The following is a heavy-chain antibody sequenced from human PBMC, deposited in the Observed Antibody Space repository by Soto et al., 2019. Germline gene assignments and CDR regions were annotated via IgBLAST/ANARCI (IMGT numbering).Heavy chain of an antibody. D-gene: IGHD3-3*01. J-gene: IGHJ6*03. CDR2: IYYSGST. CDR3: ASSAPFWSGYYSTGYYYYYYMDV. CDR1: GGSISSYY. V-gene: IGHV4-59*01. Sequence: PSETLSLTCTVSGGSISSYYWSGIRQPPGKGLEWIGYIYYSGSTNYNPSLKGRVTISVDTSKNQFSLKLSSVTAADTAVYYCASSAPFWSGYYSTGYYYYYYMDVWGKGTTVTVS.